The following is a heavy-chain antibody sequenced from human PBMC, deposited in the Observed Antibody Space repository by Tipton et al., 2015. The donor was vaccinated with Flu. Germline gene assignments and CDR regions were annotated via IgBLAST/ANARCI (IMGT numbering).Heavy chain of an antibody. D-gene: IGHD3-22*01. CDR3: ASLPYYDSSGYYYGEDY. CDR1: GGSISSYY. J-gene: IGHJ4*02. Sequence: LRLSCTVSGGSISSYYWSWIRQPAGKGLEWIGRIYTSGSTNYNPSLKSRVTMSVDTSKNQFSLKLSSVTAADTAVYYCASLPYYDSSGYYYGEDYWGQGTLVTVSS. V-gene: IGHV4-4*07. CDR2: IYTSGST.